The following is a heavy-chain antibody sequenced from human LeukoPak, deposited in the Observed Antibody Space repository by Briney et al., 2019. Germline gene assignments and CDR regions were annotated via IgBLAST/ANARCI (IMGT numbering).Heavy chain of an antibody. V-gene: IGHV3-15*01. D-gene: IGHD3-16*02. J-gene: IGHJ4*02. CDR2: IKSKTDGGTT. CDR1: GFTFSNAW. Sequence: PGGSLRLSCAASGFTFSNAWMSRVRQAPGKGLECVGRIKSKTDGGTTDYAAPGKGRLTILRDDSKNTQYLQMNTMKTEDTVVYYCTTEDDYVWGSYRFDYWGQGTLVTVSS. CDR3: TTEDDYVWGSYRFDY.